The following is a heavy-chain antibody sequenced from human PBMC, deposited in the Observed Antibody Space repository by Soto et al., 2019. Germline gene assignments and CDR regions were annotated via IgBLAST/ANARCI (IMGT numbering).Heavy chain of an antibody. CDR3: ARDQLQTHYYDSSGTYYAFDY. CDR2: INPSSGGT. D-gene: IGHD3-22*01. V-gene: IGHV1-2*02. J-gene: IGHJ4*02. Sequence: ASLKVSCKASEYTFTGYYLHWARQAPGQGLEWMGWINPSSGGTNYAQQFQGRVTMTRDTSMSTAYMELSRLRSDDTAVYYCARDQLQTHYYDSSGTYYAFDYWGQGTLVTVSS. CDR1: EYTFTGYY.